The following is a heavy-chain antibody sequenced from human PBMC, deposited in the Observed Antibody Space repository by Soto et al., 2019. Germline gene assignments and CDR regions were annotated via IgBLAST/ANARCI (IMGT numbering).Heavy chain of an antibody. D-gene: IGHD2-2*01. CDR2: INAGNGNT. V-gene: IGHV1-3*01. CDR3: ARSKDIVIVPGAIYYYYYMDV. CDR1: GYTFTTYA. J-gene: IGHJ6*03. Sequence: ASVKLSCKASGYTFTTYAMHWVRQAPGQRLEWMGWINAGNGNTKYSQKFQGRVTITRDTSASTAYMELSSLRSEDTAVYYCARSKDIVIVPGAIYYYYYMDVLGKGTTVTVSS.